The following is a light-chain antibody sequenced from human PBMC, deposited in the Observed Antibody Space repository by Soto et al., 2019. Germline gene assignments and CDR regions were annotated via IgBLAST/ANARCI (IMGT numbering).Light chain of an antibody. CDR3: SSFAGTARV. CDR2: EVS. V-gene: IGLV2-14*01. J-gene: IGLJ3*02. Sequence: QSVLTQPASVSGSPGQSITISCTGTSSDVGGYDYVSWYQQYPGKAPKLMIYEVSNRPSRVSNRFSGAKSGNTASLTISGLQAEDEADYYCSSFAGTARVFGGGTQLTVL. CDR1: SSDVGGYDY.